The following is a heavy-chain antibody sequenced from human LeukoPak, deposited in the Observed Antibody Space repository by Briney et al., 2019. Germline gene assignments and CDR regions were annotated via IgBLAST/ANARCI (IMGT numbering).Heavy chain of an antibody. CDR2: ISETGSP. J-gene: IGHJ6*03. D-gene: IGHD3-16*01. CDR3: ARQDALGKYPPPYYMDV. CDR1: GGSISSYN. V-gene: IGHV4-59*08. Sequence: SDTLSLTCTVSGGSISSYNWNWIRQPPGKGLEWIGYISETGSPNYNSSLENRVTLSLDTSKNQISLNLRSATVADTAVYYCARQDALGKYPPPYYMDVWGKGTTVIVS.